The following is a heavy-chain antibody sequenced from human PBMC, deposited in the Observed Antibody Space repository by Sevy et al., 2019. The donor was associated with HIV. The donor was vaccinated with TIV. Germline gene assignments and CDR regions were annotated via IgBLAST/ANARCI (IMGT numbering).Heavy chain of an antibody. CDR1: GDSFSSYF. CDR2: INTSGST. V-gene: IGHV4-4*07. CDR3: ARSNWVSATNGFSKSYYFDY. Sequence: SETLSLTCTVSGDSFSSYFWAWIRQPAGKGLEWIGRINTSGSTNYNPSLKSRVTMSVDTSKSQFSLKVTSLTAADTAIYFCARSNWVSATNGFSKSYYFDYWGQGSLVIVSS. J-gene: IGHJ4*02. D-gene: IGHD7-27*01.